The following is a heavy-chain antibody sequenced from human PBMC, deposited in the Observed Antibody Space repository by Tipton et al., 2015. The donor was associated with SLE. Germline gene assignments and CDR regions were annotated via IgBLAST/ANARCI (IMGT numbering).Heavy chain of an antibody. CDR1: GITFSSHW. Sequence: LSLTCAASGITFSSHWMHWVRQAPGKGLVWVSRIKSDGSSTTYADSVKGRFTISRDNAKNTLYLQMNSLRAEDTGVYYCIRSDYGDYWGQGTLVTVSS. CDR2: IKSDGSST. CDR3: IRSDYGDY. D-gene: IGHD3-16*01. J-gene: IGHJ4*02. V-gene: IGHV3-74*03.